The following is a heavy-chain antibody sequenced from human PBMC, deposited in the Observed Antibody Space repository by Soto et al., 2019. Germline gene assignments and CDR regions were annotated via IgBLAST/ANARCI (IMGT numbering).Heavy chain of an antibody. J-gene: IGHJ3*02. CDR1: GGSISSYY. D-gene: IGHD4-17*01. CDR3: ARQPPNTAAFDI. Sequence: SETLSLTCTVSGGSISSYYWSWIRQPPGKGLEWIGYIYYSGSTNYNPSLKSRITISVDTSKNQLSLKLSSVSATDTAVYYCARQPPNTAAFDIWGRGTMVTVSS. V-gene: IGHV4-59*08. CDR2: IYYSGST.